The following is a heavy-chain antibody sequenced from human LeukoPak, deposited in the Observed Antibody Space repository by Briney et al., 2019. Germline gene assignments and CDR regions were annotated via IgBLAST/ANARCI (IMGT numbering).Heavy chain of an antibody. D-gene: IGHD1-26*01. V-gene: IGHV1-18*01. CDR2: ISAYNGNT. CDR1: GYTFTSYG. Sequence: GASVKVSCKASGYTFTSYGITGVRQAPGQGLEWMGWISAYNGNTNYAQNLHGRVTMTTDTSTSTAYMELRSLRSDDSAVYYCARGARIVGARDLDYWRQRTLVTVSS. CDR3: ARGARIVGARDLDY. J-gene: IGHJ4*02.